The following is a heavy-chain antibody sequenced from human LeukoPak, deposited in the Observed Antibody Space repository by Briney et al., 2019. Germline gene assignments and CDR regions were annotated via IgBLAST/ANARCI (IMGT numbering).Heavy chain of an antibody. D-gene: IGHD3-10*01. Sequence: ASVKVSCKASGYTFTTSYMHWVRQAPGQGLEWMGIINPSSGGTSYAQKFQGRVTMTRDTSTRTVYMDLGSLRSEDTAVYYCARSDDSHGSDYWGQGTLVTVSS. CDR3: ARSDDSHGSDY. CDR2: INPSSGGT. J-gene: IGHJ4*02. CDR1: GYTFTTSY. V-gene: IGHV1-46*01.